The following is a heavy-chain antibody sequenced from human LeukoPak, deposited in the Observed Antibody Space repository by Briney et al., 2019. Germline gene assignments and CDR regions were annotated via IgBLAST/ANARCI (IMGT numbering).Heavy chain of an antibody. D-gene: IGHD3-3*01. J-gene: IGHJ5*02. CDR2: IIPILGIA. CDR1: GGTFSSYA. CDR3: ARDEQPRITIYMA. Sequence: SVKVSCKASGGTFSSYAISWVRQAPGQGLEWMGRIIPILGIANYAQRFQGRVTITADKSTSTAYMELSSLRSEDTAVYYCARDEQPRITIYMAWGQGTLVTVSS. V-gene: IGHV1-69*04.